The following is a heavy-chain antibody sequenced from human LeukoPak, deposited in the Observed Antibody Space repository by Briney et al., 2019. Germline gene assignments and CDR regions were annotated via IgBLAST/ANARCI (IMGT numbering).Heavy chain of an antibody. CDR2: IYYSGST. CDR1: GGSISSYY. V-gene: IGHV4-59*01. CDR3: ARGADDILDPYNWFDP. D-gene: IGHD1-1*01. J-gene: IGHJ5*02. Sequence: SETLSLTCSVSGGSISSYYWSWIRQPPGKGLECIGYIYYSGSTNYNPSLKSRVTISIDTSKNQFSLKLSSVTAADTAVYYCARGADDILDPYNWFDPWGQGTLVTVSS.